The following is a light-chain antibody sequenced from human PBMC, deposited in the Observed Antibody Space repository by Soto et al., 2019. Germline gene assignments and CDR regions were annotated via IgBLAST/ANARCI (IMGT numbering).Light chain of an antibody. V-gene: IGLV2-11*01. J-gene: IGLJ3*02. CDR2: AVT. CDR1: SSDVGAYNY. CDR3: CSYAGRYTWV. Sequence: QSALTQPHSVSGSPGQSVNISGTGTSSDVGAYNYVSWYQQHPGKAPKFMIYAVTRRPSGVPDRFSGSKSGNTASLTISGLQAEDEADYYCCSYAGRYTWVFGGGTKVTVL.